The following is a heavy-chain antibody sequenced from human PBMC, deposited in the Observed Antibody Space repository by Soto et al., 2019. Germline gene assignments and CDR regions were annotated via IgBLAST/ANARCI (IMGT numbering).Heavy chain of an antibody. CDR2: ISYDGSNK. CDR1: GFTFSSYG. V-gene: IGHV3-30*18. CDR3: AKGKGSYDFWSGSDNWFDP. J-gene: IGHJ5*02. Sequence: QVQLVESGGGVVQPGRSLRLSCAASGFTFSSYGMHWVRQAPGKGLEWVAVISYDGSNKYYADSVKGRFTISRDNSKNTLYLQMNSLRAEDTAVYYCAKGKGSYDFWSGSDNWFDPWGQGTQVTVSS. D-gene: IGHD3-3*01.